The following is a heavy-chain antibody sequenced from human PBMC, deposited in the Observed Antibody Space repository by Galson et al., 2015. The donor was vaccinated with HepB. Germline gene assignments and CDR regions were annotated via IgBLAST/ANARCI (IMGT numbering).Heavy chain of an antibody. CDR1: GYTFTGYH. Sequence: SVKVSCKASGYTFTGYHMHWVRQAPGQGLEWMGWINPNSGGTNYAQKFQGRVTMTRDTSISTAYMELSRLRSDDTAVYYCLPVLDSSSWSFDYWGQGTLVTVSS. J-gene: IGHJ4*02. CDR3: LPVLDSSSWSFDY. V-gene: IGHV1-2*02. D-gene: IGHD6-13*01. CDR2: INPNSGGT.